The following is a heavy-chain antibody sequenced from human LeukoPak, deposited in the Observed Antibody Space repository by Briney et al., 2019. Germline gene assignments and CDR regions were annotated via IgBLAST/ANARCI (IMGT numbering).Heavy chain of an antibody. V-gene: IGHV4-31*03. J-gene: IGHJ6*02. CDR2: IYYSGST. Sequence: SETLSLTCTVSGGSISSGGYYWSWLRQHPGRGLEWIGYIYYSGSTYYNPSLKSRVTISVDTFKNQFSLKLSSVTAADTAVYYCARDPGIAAAKVYYYYGMDVWGQGTTVTVSS. CDR3: ARDPGIAAAKVYYYYGMDV. CDR1: GGSISSGGYY. D-gene: IGHD6-13*01.